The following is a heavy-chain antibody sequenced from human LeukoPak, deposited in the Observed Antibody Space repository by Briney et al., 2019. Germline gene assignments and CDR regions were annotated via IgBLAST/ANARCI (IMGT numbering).Heavy chain of an antibody. D-gene: IGHD1-26*01. CDR2: IRGGAGDT. V-gene: IGHV3-23*01. J-gene: IGHJ3*01. CDR3: AKDGSGTYPDAFDV. Sequence: GGSLRLSCAASGFTFSNFAMTWVRQAPGKGLEWVSGIRGGAGDTYYADSVKGRFTISRDTSKNTLYLQMNSLRAEDTAAYYCAKDGSGTYPDAFDVWGQGTMVTVSS. CDR1: GFTFSNFA.